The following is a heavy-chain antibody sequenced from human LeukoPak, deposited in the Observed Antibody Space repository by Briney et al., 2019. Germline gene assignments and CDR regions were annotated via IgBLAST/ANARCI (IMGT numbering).Heavy chain of an antibody. Sequence: SETLSLTCAVYGGSFSGYYWSWIRQPPGKGLEWIGEINHSGSTNYNPSLKSRVTISVDTSKNQFSLKLSSVTAADTAVYYCARDNYGDYSIDYWGQGTLVTVSP. D-gene: IGHD4-17*01. CDR3: ARDNYGDYSIDY. V-gene: IGHV4-34*01. CDR2: INHSGST. J-gene: IGHJ4*02. CDR1: GGSFSGYY.